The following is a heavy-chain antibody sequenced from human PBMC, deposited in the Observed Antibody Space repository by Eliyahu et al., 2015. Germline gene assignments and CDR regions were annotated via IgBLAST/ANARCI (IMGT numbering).Heavy chain of an antibody. V-gene: IGHV5-10-1*03. D-gene: IGHD2-21*01. CDR1: GXXFRSYW. Sequence: VQLVQSGAEVKKPGESLRISCQTSGXXFRSYWVNWVRQMPGEGPEWMGKIDPTDSYTNYNPSFQGHVTFSADKSINTAYLQWTSLKASDSAMYYCAAYKSGDLFFDDWGQGTLVNVSS. CDR2: IDPTDSYT. CDR3: AAYKSGDLFFDD. J-gene: IGHJ4*02.